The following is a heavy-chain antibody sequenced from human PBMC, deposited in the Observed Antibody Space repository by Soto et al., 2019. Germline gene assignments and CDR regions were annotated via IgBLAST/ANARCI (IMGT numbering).Heavy chain of an antibody. CDR3: ARDLGRITGGPSSSWNTNDY. V-gene: IGHV1-69*13. Sequence: SVKVSCKASGGTFSSYAISWVRQAPGQGLEWMGGIIPIFGTANYAQKFQGRVTITADESTSTAYMELSSLRAEDTAVYYCARDLGRITGGPSSSWNTNDYWGQGTLVTVSS. CDR1: GGTFSSYA. J-gene: IGHJ4*02. CDR2: IIPIFGTA. D-gene: IGHD6-13*01.